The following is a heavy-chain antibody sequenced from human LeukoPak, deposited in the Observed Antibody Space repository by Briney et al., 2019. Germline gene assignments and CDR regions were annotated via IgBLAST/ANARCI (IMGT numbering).Heavy chain of an antibody. J-gene: IGHJ4*02. D-gene: IGHD3-10*01. CDR1: GGSISSSSYY. V-gene: IGHV4-39*01. Sequence: SETLSLTCTVSGGSISSSSYYWGWIRQPPGKGLEWIGSIYYSGSTYYNPSLKSRVTIYVDTSKNQFSLKLSSVTAADTAVYYCARPLYYYGSGSHKYFGYWGQGTLVIVSS. CDR2: IYYSGST. CDR3: ARPLYYYGSGSHKYFGY.